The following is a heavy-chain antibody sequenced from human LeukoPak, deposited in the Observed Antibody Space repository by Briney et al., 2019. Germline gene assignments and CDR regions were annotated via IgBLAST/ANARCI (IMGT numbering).Heavy chain of an antibody. CDR2: IYYSGST. CDR3: ARHSPAGCSGGSCYEGNYYYYYGMDV. J-gene: IGHJ6*02. CDR1: GGSISSSSYY. Sequence: SETLSLTCTVSGGSISSSSYYWGWIRQPPGKGLEWIGSIYYSGSTYYNPSLKSRVTISVDTSKNQFSLKLSSVTAADTAVYYCARHSPAGCSGGSCYEGNYYYYYGMDVWGQGTTVTVSS. D-gene: IGHD2-15*01. V-gene: IGHV4-39*01.